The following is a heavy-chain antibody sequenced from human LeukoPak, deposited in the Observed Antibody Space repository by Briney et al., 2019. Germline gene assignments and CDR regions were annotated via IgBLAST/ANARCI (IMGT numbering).Heavy chain of an antibody. Sequence: SVKVSCKASGGTFSSYAISWVRQAPGQGLEWMGGIIPIFGTANYAQKFQGRVTITANESTSTAYMELSSLRSEDTAVYYCARDKGRYCTNGVCYNYYYGMDVWGQGTTVTVSS. CDR3: ARDKGRYCTNGVCYNYYYGMDV. V-gene: IGHV1-69*13. J-gene: IGHJ6*02. CDR2: IIPIFGTA. D-gene: IGHD2-8*01. CDR1: GGTFSSYA.